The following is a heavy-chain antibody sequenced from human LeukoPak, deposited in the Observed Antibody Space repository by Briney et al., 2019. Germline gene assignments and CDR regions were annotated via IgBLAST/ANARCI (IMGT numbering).Heavy chain of an antibody. CDR3: ARLIPAAGTMGESPNFDY. CDR2: IYYSGST. CDR1: GGSISSYY. V-gene: IGHV4-59*08. Sequence: SETLSLTCTVSGGSISSYYWSWIRQPPGKGLEWIGYIYYSGSTNYNPSLKSRVTISVDTSKNQFSLKLSSVTAADTAVYYCARLIPAAGTMGESPNFDYWGQGTLVTVSS. D-gene: IGHD6-13*01. J-gene: IGHJ4*02.